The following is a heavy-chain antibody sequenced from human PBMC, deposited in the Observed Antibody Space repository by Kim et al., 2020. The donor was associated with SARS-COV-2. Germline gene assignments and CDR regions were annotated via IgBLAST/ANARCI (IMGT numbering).Heavy chain of an antibody. D-gene: IGHD3-10*01. CDR1: GGSISGYY. J-gene: IGHJ4*02. Sequence: SETLSLTCTVSGGSISGYYWSWIRQPPGKGLEWIGYIYYSGSTNYNSSLKSRVTISVDTSKNQFSLKLSSVTAADTAVYYCAISPGYYFDYWGQGTLVTVSS. CDR2: IYYSGST. V-gene: IGHV4-59*01. CDR3: AISPGYYFDY.